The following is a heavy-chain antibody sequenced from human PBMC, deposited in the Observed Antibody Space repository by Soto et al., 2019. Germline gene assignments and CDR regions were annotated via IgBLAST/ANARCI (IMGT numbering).Heavy chain of an antibody. V-gene: IGHV1-3*04. D-gene: IGHD4-17*01. CDR2: INTGNGNT. Sequence: ASVWFSCKASGYTFTTYATHWLRQAPGQRLEWMGWINTGNGNTKYSQKFQGRLTITRYTSATTAYMELGSLRAEDTAVYYFARDLTAVTNSLYYWGEERLVTVSS. CDR1: GYTFTTYA. J-gene: IGHJ4*02. CDR3: ARDLTAVTNSLYY.